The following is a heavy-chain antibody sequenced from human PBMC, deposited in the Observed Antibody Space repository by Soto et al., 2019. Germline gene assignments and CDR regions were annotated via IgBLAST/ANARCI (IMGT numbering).Heavy chain of an antibody. CDR3: ARVGPYCSSTSCYIDY. CDR2: IYSGGST. J-gene: IGHJ4*02. D-gene: IGHD2-2*02. V-gene: IGHV3-53*04. CDR1: GFTVSSNY. Sequence: GSLRLSCAASGFTVSSNYMSWVRQAPGKGLEWVSVIYSGGSTYYADSVKGRFTISRHNSKNTLYLQMNSLRAEDTAVYYCARVGPYCSSTSCYIDYWGQGTLVTVSS.